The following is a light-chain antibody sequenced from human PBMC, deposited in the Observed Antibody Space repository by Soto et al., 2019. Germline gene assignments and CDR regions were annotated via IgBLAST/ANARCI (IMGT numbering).Light chain of an antibody. V-gene: IGKV3-11*01. CDR1: QNVGSS. CDR2: DAS. J-gene: IGKJ1*01. CDR3: QQRNNWA. Sequence: EIVLTQSPSTLSLSTGERATLSCRASQNVGSSLAWYQQKPGQAPRLFIYDASNRATGIPARFSGSGSGTDFTLTISSLEPEDFAVYYCQQRNNWAFGQGTKVDXK.